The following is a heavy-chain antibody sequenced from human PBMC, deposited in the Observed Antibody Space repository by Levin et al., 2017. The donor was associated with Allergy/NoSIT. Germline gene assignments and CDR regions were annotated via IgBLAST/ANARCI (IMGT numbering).Heavy chain of an antibody. J-gene: IGHJ4*02. Sequence: GGSLRLSCAASGFTFSSYSMNWVRQAPGKGLEWVSSISSSSSYIYYADSVKGRFTISRDNAKNSLYLQMNSLRAEDTAVYYCARDAFPLPAAMSGSYYFDYWGQGTLVTVSS. CDR1: GFTFSSYS. CDR3: ARDAFPLPAAMSGSYYFDY. D-gene: IGHD2-2*01. V-gene: IGHV3-21*01. CDR2: ISSSSSYI.